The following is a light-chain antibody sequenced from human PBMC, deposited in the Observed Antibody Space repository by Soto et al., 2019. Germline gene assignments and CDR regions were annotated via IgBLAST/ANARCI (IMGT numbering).Light chain of an antibody. Sequence: DNQMTQSPSSLSASVGDRVTITCRASPGVSNYLAWYQQQPGKVPKLLIHGASTLESGVPSRFSGSGSGTDFTLPISSLQPEDVATYYCQKYNSAPYTFGPGTRVDIK. V-gene: IGKV1-27*01. CDR2: GAS. J-gene: IGKJ3*01. CDR1: PGVSNY. CDR3: QKYNSAPYT.